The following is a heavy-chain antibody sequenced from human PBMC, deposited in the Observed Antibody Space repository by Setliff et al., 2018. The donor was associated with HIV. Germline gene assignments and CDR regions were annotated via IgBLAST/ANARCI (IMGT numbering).Heavy chain of an antibody. J-gene: IGHJ4*02. D-gene: IGHD3-16*01. Sequence: ASVKVSCKASGHTFANSYLHWVRQGPGQRLEWMGWIHAGNGYTKYSQKFQGRVTFTRDTSASAAYMDLGSLRSEDTAVYYCARIWGIPPLYYFDYWGQGTLVTVSS. CDR2: IHAGNGYT. CDR3: ARIWGIPPLYYFDY. CDR1: GHTFANSY. V-gene: IGHV1-3*01.